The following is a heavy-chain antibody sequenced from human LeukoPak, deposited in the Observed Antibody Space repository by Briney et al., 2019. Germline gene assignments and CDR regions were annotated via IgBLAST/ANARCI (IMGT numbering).Heavy chain of an antibody. CDR3: ARMGYSSSSLDY. CDR1: GFTFSRYW. J-gene: IGHJ4*02. D-gene: IGHD6-13*01. CDR2: INQDGSVK. V-gene: IGHV3-7*01. Sequence: GSLRLSCAASGFTFSRYWMTWVRQAPGKGLEWVANINQDGSVKYYVDFVKGRFTISRDNAKNLVHLQMDSLRAEDTAVYCCARMGYSSSSLDYWGQGTLVTVSS.